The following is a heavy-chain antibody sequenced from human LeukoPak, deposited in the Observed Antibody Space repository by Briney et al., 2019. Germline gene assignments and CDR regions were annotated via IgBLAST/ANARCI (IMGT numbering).Heavy chain of an antibody. CDR2: SSVYNSKA. Sequence: GASVKVSCKASGYTFTSYGISWVRRAPGQGLEWVGWSSVYNSKANYAQKFQGRVTMTTDRSTSTAYMELRSLRSDDTAVYYCARDMVGLAADGNWFDPWGQGTLVTVSS. D-gene: IGHD6-13*01. V-gene: IGHV1-18*01. CDR1: GYTFTSYG. J-gene: IGHJ5*02. CDR3: ARDMVGLAADGNWFDP.